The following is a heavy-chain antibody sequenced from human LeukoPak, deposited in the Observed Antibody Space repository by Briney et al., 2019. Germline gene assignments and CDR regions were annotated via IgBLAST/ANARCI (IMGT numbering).Heavy chain of an antibody. J-gene: IGHJ4*02. V-gene: IGHV3-23*01. CDR1: GFTFSSFA. CDR2: ISGSGGST. Sequence: GGSLRLSCAASGFTFSSFAMSWVRQAPGKGLEWVSAISGSGGSTYYADSVKGRFTISRDNSKNTLYLEMNSLRAEDTAVYYCAREGLSGYGLGLFDYWGQGTLVAVSS. D-gene: IGHD5-12*01. CDR3: AREGLSGYGLGLFDY.